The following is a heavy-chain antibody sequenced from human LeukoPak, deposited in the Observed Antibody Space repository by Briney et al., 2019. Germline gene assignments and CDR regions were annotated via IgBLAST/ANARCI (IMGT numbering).Heavy chain of an antibody. CDR2: INPKTGDT. J-gene: IGHJ4*02. D-gene: IGHD3-22*01. V-gene: IGHV1-2*02. CDR3: ARDGSVRSGYNSLYY. CDR1: GYTFTDYS. Sequence: GASVRVSCKASGYTFTDYSVHWVRQAPGQGLEWMGWINPKTGDTNYAQEFQGRVTMTRDTSISTAYMDLSGLTSDDTAVYYCARDGSVRSGYNSLYYWGQGTLVTVSS.